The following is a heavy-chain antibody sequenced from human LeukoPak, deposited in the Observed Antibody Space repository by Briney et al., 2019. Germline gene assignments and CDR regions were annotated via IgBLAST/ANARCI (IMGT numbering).Heavy chain of an antibody. CDR1: GGSISGSS. Sequence: SETLSLTCTVSGGSISGSSWSWIRQPPGKGLEWIGYIYYSGSTYYNPSLKSRVTISVDTSKNQFSLKLSSVTAADTAVYYCAGTLPEKSPSYYDILAGYSPTERDWFDPWGQGTLVTVSS. J-gene: IGHJ5*02. CDR2: IYYSGST. V-gene: IGHV4-59*04. D-gene: IGHD3-9*01. CDR3: AGTLPEKSPSYYDILAGYSPTERDWFDP.